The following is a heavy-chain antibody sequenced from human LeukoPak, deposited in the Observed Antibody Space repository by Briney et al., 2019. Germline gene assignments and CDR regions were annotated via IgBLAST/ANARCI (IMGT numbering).Heavy chain of an antibody. V-gene: IGHV4-59*01. J-gene: IGHJ6*03. CDR2: FYYSGST. CDR3: ARATYPYYYMDV. Sequence: KPSETLSLTCTASGGSISSDYWSWIRQPPGKRLEWIGYFYYSGSTNYNPSLKNRVSISGDTSKNQFSLRLSSVTTVDTAVYYCARATYPYYYMDVWGKGTTVTVSS. CDR1: GGSISSDY.